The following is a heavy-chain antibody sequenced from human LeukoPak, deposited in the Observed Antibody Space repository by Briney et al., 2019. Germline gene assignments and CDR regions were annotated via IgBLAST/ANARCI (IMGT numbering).Heavy chain of an antibody. D-gene: IGHD5-18*01. CDR3: AKAGSSGYSYGYDY. CDR2: ISWNSGSI. J-gene: IGHJ4*02. Sequence: GGSLRLSCAASGFTFDDYAMHWVRQAPGKGLEWVSGISWNSGSIGYADSVKGRFTISRDNAKNSLYLQMNSLRAEDTALYYCAKAGSSGYSYGYDYWGQGTLVTVSS. CDR1: GFTFDDYA. V-gene: IGHV3-9*01.